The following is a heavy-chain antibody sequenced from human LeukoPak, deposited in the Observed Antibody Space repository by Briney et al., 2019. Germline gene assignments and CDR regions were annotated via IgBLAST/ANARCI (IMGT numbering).Heavy chain of an antibody. V-gene: IGHV3-7*01. Sequence: GGSLRLSCAASGFSVNTYAMFWIRQAPGKGLEWVANIKQDGSEKYYVDSVKGRFTISRDNSKNTLYLQMNSLRAEDTAVYYCASAYDYCSGGSCYPVSGYWGQGTLVTVSS. CDR1: GFSVNTYA. CDR2: IKQDGSEK. J-gene: IGHJ4*02. CDR3: ASAYDYCSGGSCYPVSGY. D-gene: IGHD2-15*01.